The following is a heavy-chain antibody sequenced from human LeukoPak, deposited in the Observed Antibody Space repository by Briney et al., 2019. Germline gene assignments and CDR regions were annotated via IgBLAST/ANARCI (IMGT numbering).Heavy chain of an antibody. V-gene: IGHV3-30-3*01. CDR1: GIIFSSYA. J-gene: IGHJ4*02. Sequence: GRSLRLSCAASGIIFSSYAMHWVRQAPCKGLEWVAVISNDGSKKYYADSVKGRLTISRDNSKNTLYLQMNSLRAEDTAVYYCASHYDISGHHSLDHRGQGTLVTVSS. CDR2: ISNDGSKK. D-gene: IGHD3-22*01. CDR3: ASHYDISGHHSLDH.